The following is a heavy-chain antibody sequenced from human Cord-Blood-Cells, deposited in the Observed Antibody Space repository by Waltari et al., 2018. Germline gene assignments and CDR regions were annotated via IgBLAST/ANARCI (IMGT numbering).Heavy chain of an antibody. Sequence: EVQLVESGGGLIQPGGSLRLSCAASGFTVSSTYMSWVRRAPGKGLDGVSVVYSGGSTYYADSVKGRFTISRDNSKNTLYLQMNSLRAEDTAVYYCAGGGSYYWFDPWGQGTLVTVSS. CDR3: AGGGSYYWFDP. J-gene: IGHJ5*02. CDR1: GFTVSSTY. V-gene: IGHV3-53*01. D-gene: IGHD1-26*01. CDR2: VYSGGST.